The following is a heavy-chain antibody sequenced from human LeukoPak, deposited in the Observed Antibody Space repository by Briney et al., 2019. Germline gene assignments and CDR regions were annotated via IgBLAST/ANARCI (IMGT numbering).Heavy chain of an antibody. CDR3: ARDSAPGDTYGLLGIDS. CDR1: GYTFTSYY. V-gene: IGHV1-2*02. D-gene: IGHD5-18*01. Sequence: ASVKVCCKASGYTFTSYYMHWVRQAPGQGLEWMGWINPNSGGTNYAQKFQGRVTMTRDTSISTAYMELSRLRSDDTAVYYCARDSAPGDTYGLLGIDSWGQGTLVTVSS. J-gene: IGHJ4*02. CDR2: INPNSGGT.